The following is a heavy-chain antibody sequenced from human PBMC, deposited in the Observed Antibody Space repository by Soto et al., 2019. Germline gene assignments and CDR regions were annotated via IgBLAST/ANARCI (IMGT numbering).Heavy chain of an antibody. D-gene: IGHD3-10*01. V-gene: IGHV1-18*01. CDR2: ISAYNGNT. J-gene: IGHJ4*02. Sequence: QVQLVQSGAEVKKPGASVKVSCKASGYTFTSYGISWVRQAPGQGLEWMGWISAYNGNTNYGQKLQGRVTMTTDTHTGTAYTELRSLRSDDTAVYYCASSDCHRYYGWESYYDYWGQGTLVTVSS. CDR1: GYTFTSYG. CDR3: ASSDCHRYYGWESYYDY.